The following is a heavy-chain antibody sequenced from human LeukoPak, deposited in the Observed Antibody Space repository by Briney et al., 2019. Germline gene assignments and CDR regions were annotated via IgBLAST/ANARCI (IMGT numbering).Heavy chain of an antibody. CDR1: GFTFNSYA. V-gene: IGHV3-33*08. CDR3: AREKVGATGNGMDV. J-gene: IGHJ6*02. CDR2: IWYDGSNK. D-gene: IGHD1-26*01. Sequence: GGSLRLTCAASGFTFNSYAMSWVRQAPGKGLEWVAVIWYDGSNKYYADSVKGRFTISRDNSKNTLYLQMNSLRAEDTAVYYCAREKVGATGNGMDVWGQGTTVTVSS.